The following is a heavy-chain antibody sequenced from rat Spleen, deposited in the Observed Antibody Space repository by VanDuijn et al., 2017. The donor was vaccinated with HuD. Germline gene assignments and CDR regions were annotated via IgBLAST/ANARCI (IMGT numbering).Heavy chain of an antibody. CDR3: ARPNYPGFNYFDY. D-gene: IGHD1-4*01. CDR2: ISYEGSST. J-gene: IGHJ2*01. V-gene: IGHV5-22*01. CDR1: GFTFSDYY. Sequence: EVQLVESGGGLVQPGRSLKLSCVASGFTFSDYYMAWVRQAPKKGLEWVASISYEGSSTYYGDSVKGRFTISRDNAKSTLYLQMNSLRSEDTATYYCARPNYPGFNYFDYWGQGVMVTVSS.